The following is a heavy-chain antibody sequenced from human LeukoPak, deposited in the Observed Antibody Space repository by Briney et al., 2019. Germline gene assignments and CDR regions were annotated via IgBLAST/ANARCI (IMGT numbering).Heavy chain of an antibody. CDR1: GYNFSSNA. J-gene: IGHJ3*02. D-gene: IGHD2-8*01. CDR3: ARRFCINGVCYGAFDT. CDR2: IDTANANT. V-gene: IGHV1-3*03. Sequence: GASVKVSCKASGYNFSSNAIHWVRQAPGQRLEWMGWIDTANANTRYSQEFQDRVTITRDTSASTVYMELSSLRSEDMALYYCARRFCINGVCYGAFDTWGQGTMVTVSS.